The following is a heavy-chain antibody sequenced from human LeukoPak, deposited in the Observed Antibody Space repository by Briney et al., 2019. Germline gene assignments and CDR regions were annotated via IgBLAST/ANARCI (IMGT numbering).Heavy chain of an antibody. CDR2: MNPNSGTV. CDR1: GYSFTNYD. J-gene: IGHJ4*02. Sequence: ASVKVSCKASGYSFTNYDINWVRQATGHGLGWMGWMNPNSGTVGYAQKFQGRVTMTRNASISAAYMELSSLTSEDAAVYYCTRGASDYWGENYFDYWGQGSLVTVSS. V-gene: IGHV1-8*01. D-gene: IGHD7-27*01. CDR3: TRGASDYWGENYFDY.